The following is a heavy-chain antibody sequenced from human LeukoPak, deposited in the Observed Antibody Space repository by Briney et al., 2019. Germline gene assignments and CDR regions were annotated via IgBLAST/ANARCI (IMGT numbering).Heavy chain of an antibody. D-gene: IGHD3-10*01. J-gene: IGHJ4*02. CDR1: GFTFSSYS. CDR3: ARDSSWFGGSTDY. Sequence: GGSLRLSCAASGFTFSSYSMNWVRQAPGKGLEWVSSISSSSSYIYYADSVKGRFTISRDNAKNSLYLQMNSLRAEDTAVYYCARDSSWFGGSTDYWGQGTLVTVSS. V-gene: IGHV3-21*01. CDR2: ISSSSSYI.